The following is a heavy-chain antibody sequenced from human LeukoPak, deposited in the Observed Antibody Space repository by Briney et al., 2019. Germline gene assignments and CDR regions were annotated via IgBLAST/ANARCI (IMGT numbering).Heavy chain of an antibody. CDR2: IRSKANSYAT. J-gene: IGHJ4*02. CDR3: TTRLAAADY. CDR1: GFTFSGSA. Sequence: GGSLRLSCAASGFTFSGSAMHWVRQASGKGLEWVGRIRSKANSYATAYAASVKGSFTISRDDSKNTAYLQMNSLKTEDTAVYYCTTRLAAADYRGQGTLVTVSS. D-gene: IGHD6-13*01. V-gene: IGHV3-73*01.